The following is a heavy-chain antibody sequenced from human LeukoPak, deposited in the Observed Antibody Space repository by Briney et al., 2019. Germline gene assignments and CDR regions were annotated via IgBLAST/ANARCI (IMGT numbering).Heavy chain of an antibody. V-gene: IGHV4-34*01. CDR2: INHSGST. D-gene: IGHD3-9*01. CDR1: GGSFSGYY. Sequence: SETLSLTCAVYGGSFSGYYWSWIRQPPGKGLEWIGEINHSGSTNYNPSLKSRVTISVDTSKNQFSLKLSSVTPADTAVYYCARCGLRYFDWLSPPPYYMDVWGKGTTVTVSS. J-gene: IGHJ6*03. CDR3: ARCGLRYFDWLSPPPYYMDV.